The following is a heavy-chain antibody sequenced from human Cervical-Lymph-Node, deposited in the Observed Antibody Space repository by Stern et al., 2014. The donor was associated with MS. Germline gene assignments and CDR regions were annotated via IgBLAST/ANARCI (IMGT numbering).Heavy chain of an antibody. D-gene: IGHD3-10*01. J-gene: IGHJ4*02. Sequence: QVQLQESGPGLVKPSETLSLTCTVSGGSTSSTNYYWGWIRQPPGKGLEWIASISHSGSSYSIPSLKRRLTISIDPPKNHFSLNLISVTAADTAVYYCASLNGSGSYPDYWGQGTLVIVSS. CDR3: ASLNGSGSYPDY. V-gene: IGHV4-39*01. CDR1: GGSTSSTNYY. CDR2: ISHSGSS.